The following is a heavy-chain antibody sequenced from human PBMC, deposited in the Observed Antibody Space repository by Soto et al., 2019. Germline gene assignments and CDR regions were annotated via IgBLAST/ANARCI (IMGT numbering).Heavy chain of an antibody. D-gene: IGHD1-26*01. CDR2: IYCDDDK. CDR1: GFSLSTSGVS. Sequence: KESGPTLVKPTQTLTLTCTFSGFSLSTSGVSVGWIRQPQGKALEWLALIYCDDDKRYSPSLTSRRTITKDTSKNQVVLTMTNMDPVDTATYYCAHSALQTGDLDYWVQGTLVTVSS. V-gene: IGHV2-5*02. J-gene: IGHJ4*02. CDR3: AHSALQTGDLDY.